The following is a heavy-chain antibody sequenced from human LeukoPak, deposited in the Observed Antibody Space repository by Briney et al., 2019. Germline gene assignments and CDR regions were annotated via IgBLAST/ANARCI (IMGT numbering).Heavy chain of an antibody. CDR3: ARTSGYYFNYFDY. CDR1: GFTFSSYA. Sequence: GGSLRLSCAASGFTFSSYAMHWVRQAPGKGLEWVAVISYDGSNKYYADSVTGRFTISRDNSKNTLYLQMNSLRAEDTAVYYCARTSGYYFNYFDYWGQGTLVTVSS. J-gene: IGHJ4*02. V-gene: IGHV3-30*04. CDR2: ISYDGSNK. D-gene: IGHD3-22*01.